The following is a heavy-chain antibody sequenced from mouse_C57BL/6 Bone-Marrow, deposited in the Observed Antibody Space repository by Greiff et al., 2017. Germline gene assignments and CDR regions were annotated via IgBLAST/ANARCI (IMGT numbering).Heavy chain of an antibody. CDR2: IYPGGGYT. CDR3: ARSPWFAY. CDR1: GYTFTNYW. V-gene: IGHV1-63*01. Sequence: VQLKESGAELVRPGTSVKMSCKASGYTFTNYWLGWAKQRPGHGLEWIGDIYPGGGYTNYNEKFKGKATLTADKSSSTAYMQFSSLTSEDSAIYYCARSPWFAYWGQGTLVTVSA. J-gene: IGHJ3*01.